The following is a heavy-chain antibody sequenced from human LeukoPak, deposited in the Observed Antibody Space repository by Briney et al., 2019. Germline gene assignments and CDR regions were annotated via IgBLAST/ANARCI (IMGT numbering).Heavy chain of an antibody. D-gene: IGHD1/OR15-1a*01. J-gene: IGHJ4*02. CDR1: GGSISSGGYY. CDR2: ISYSGIT. Sequence: SETLSLTCTVSGGSISSGGYYWSWIRQHPGKGLEWIGYISYSGITYYTPSLKSRVTISVDTSKNQFSLKLSSVTAADTAVYYCARDEQGANFDYWGQGTLVTVSS. V-gene: IGHV4-31*03. CDR3: ARDEQGANFDY.